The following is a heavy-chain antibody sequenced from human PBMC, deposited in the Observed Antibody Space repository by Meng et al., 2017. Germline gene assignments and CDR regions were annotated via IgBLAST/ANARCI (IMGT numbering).Heavy chain of an antibody. D-gene: IGHD3-10*01. CDR3: ARVEPHVLLWFGELYAYFDY. CDR1: GFTFSSHG. V-gene: IGHV3-30*02. J-gene: IGHJ4*02. Sequence: GESLKISCAASGFTFSSHGMHWVRQAPGKGLEWVALIWYDGSNKYYSDSVKGRFTISRDNSKNTLYLQMNSLRAEDTAVYYCARVEPHVLLWFGELYAYFDYWGQGTLVTVSS. CDR2: IWYDGSNK.